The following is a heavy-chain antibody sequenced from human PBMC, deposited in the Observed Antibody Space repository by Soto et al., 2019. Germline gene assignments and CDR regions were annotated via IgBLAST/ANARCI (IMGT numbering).Heavy chain of an antibody. CDR3: RRSSRYSTDV. CDR1: GDSIRSSSY. V-gene: IGHV4-39*01. Sequence: QLQLQESGPGLVKPSETLSLNCTVSGDSIRSSSYWGWIRQPPGKGLEWIGSIYSTRNTYYNPSLNRQVTISVDTSKNQFSLNVISVTAADTAVYYCRRSSRYSTDVWGQGTTVTVSS. J-gene: IGHJ6*02. D-gene: IGHD6-13*01. CDR2: IYSTRNT.